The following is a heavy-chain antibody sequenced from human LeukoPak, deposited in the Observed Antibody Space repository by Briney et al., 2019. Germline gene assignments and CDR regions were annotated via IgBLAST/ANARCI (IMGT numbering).Heavy chain of an antibody. Sequence: SETLSLTCAVSGGSISSSNWWSWVRQPPGKGLEWIGEIYHSGSTNYNPSLKSRVTISVDKSKNQFSLKLSSVTAADTAVYYCARVPASGEWYYYGMDVWGQGTTVTVSS. D-gene: IGHD3-10*01. J-gene: IGHJ6*02. CDR3: ARVPASGEWYYYGMDV. CDR1: GGSISSSNW. V-gene: IGHV4-4*02. CDR2: IYHSGST.